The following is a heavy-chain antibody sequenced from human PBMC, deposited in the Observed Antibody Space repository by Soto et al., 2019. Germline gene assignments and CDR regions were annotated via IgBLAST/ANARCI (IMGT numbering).Heavy chain of an antibody. V-gene: IGHV3-23*01. CDR1: GFTFSSYA. J-gene: IGHJ4*02. CDR3: AKVKYFDWAYFDY. D-gene: IGHD3-9*01. CDR2: ISGSGGST. Sequence: GGSLRLSCAASGFTFSSYAMSWVRQAPGKGLEWVSAISGSGGSTYYVDSVKGRFTISRDNSKNTLYLQMNSLRAEDTAVYYCAKVKYFDWAYFDYWGQGTLVTVSS.